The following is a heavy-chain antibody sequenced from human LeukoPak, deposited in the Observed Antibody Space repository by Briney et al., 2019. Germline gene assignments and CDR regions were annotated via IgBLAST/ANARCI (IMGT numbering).Heavy chain of an antibody. D-gene: IGHD3-9*01. CDR2: IWSDGSND. V-gene: IGHV3-33*01. CDR1: GFTFSSYG. J-gene: IGHJ4*02. Sequence: GRSLRLSCAASGFTFSSYGMHWVRQAPGKGLEWVGVIWSDGSNDYYADSVRGRYTISRDNSKNTLDLHMNSLRAEDTAVYYCARDQNILTGYYLFDYWGQGTLVTVSS. CDR3: ARDQNILTGYYLFDY.